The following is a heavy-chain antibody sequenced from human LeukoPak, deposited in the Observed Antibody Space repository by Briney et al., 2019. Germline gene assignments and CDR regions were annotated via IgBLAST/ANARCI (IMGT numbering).Heavy chain of an antibody. J-gene: IGHJ4*02. CDR2: IYYSGST. D-gene: IGHD3-3*01. Sequence: GSLRLSCAASGFTFRNYGMNWVSQPPGKGLEWIGSIYYSGSTYYNPSLKSRVTISVDTSKNQFSLKLSSVTAADTAVYYCARHDLVAWIPGHFDYWGQGTLVTVSS. CDR3: ARHDLVAWIPGHFDY. V-gene: IGHV4-38-2*01. CDR1: GFTFRNYG.